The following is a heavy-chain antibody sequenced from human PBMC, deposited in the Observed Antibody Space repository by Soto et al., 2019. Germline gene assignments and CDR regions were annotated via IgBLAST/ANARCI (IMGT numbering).Heavy chain of an antibody. CDR3: ARVANNYLMDV. CDR2: IKQDGSES. V-gene: IGHV3-7*01. D-gene: IGHD5-12*01. CDR1: GFSFSSHW. J-gene: IGHJ6*02. Sequence: GGSLRLSCAASGFSFSSHWMSWVRQAPGKGLEWVANIKQDGSESYYVDSVKGRFTMSRDNAENSLSLQMSSLRAEDTAVYFCARVANNYLMDVWGQGTTVTVS.